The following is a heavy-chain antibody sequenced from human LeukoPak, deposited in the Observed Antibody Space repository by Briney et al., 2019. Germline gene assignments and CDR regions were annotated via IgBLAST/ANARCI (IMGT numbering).Heavy chain of an antibody. CDR3: ARALDYYDSSGYYEFDY. CDR2: IYTSGST. J-gene: IGHJ4*02. Sequence: SETLSLTCTVSGGSISSGSYYWSWIRQPAGKGLEWMGRIYTSGSTNYNPSLKSRVTISVDTSKNQFSLKLSSVTAADTAVYYCARALDYYDSSGYYEFDYWGQGTLVTVSS. V-gene: IGHV4-61*02. D-gene: IGHD3-22*01. CDR1: GGSISSGSYY.